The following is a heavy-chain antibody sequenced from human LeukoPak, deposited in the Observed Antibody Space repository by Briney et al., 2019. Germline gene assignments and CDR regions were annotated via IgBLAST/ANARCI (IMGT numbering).Heavy chain of an antibody. V-gene: IGHV3-23*01. Sequence: PGGSLRLSCAASGFTFSSYAMSWVRQAPGKGLEWVSAISGSGGSTYYADSVKGRFTISRDNSKNTLYLQMNSLRAEDTAVYYCAKDGGLFRYFDWSPHFDYWGQGTLVTVSS. J-gene: IGHJ4*02. D-gene: IGHD3-9*01. CDR1: GFTFSSYA. CDR2: ISGSGGST. CDR3: AKDGGLFRYFDWSPHFDY.